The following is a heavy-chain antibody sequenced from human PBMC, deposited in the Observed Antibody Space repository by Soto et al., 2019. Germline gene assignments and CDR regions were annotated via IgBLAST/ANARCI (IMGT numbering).Heavy chain of an antibody. CDR3: ARVNYDFWSGYYSDYYYYGMDF. J-gene: IGHJ6*02. D-gene: IGHD3-3*01. CDR1: GGTFSSYA. V-gene: IGHV1-69*13. Sequence: ASVKVSCKASGGTFSSYAISWVRQAPGQGLEWMGGIIPIFGTANYAQKFQGRVTITADESTSTAYMELSSLRSEDTAVYYCARVNYDFWSGYYSDYYYYGMDFWGQGTTVTVSS. CDR2: IIPIFGTA.